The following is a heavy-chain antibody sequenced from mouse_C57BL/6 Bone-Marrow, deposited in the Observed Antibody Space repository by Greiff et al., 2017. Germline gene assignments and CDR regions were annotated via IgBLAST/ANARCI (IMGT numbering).Heavy chain of an antibody. CDR1: YTFSRRVH. Sequence: QVQLQQSGPELARPWASVKISCQAFYTFSRRVHFAIRDTNYWMRWVKQRPGQGLEWIGAIYPGNGDTSYNQKFKGKATFTADKSSSTAYMQLSSLTSEDSAVYYCAWVDLYGRARAWFAYWGQGTLVTVSA. D-gene: IGHD1-2*01. CDR2: GQGLEWIG. J-gene: IGHJ3*01. CDR3: SEDSAVYYCAWVDLYGRARAWFAY. V-gene: IGHV1-87*01.